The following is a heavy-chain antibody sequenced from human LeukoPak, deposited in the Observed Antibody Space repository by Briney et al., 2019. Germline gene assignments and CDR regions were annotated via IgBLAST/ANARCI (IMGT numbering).Heavy chain of an antibody. CDR1: GDSISSYY. V-gene: IGHV4-4*07. CDR2: VYASGST. D-gene: IGHD3-22*01. Sequence: SETLSLTCTVSGDSISSYYWSWIRQTAGKGLEWIGRVYASGSTNYNPSLKSRVTMSVDTSKNQFSLKLSSVTAADTAVYYCARVYDSIYFDFWGQGTLVTVSS. J-gene: IGHJ4*02. CDR3: ARVYDSIYFDF.